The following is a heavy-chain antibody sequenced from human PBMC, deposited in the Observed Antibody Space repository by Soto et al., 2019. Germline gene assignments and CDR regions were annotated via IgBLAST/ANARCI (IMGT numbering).Heavy chain of an antibody. D-gene: IGHD6-13*01. V-gene: IGHV2-5*02. CDR3: ALRELAGYSSSWYGFFTY. Sequence: GSGPTVVNPTQTLTLTCTFSGFSLSTSGVGESWIRQPPGKALEWLVLIYWDDDKRYSPTLKSRLTIAQDTPKNHVVITMTKMSTVDTATFYFALRELAGYSSSWYGFFTYWGQGTLVTVSS. CDR2: IYWDDDK. CDR1: GFSLSTSGVG. J-gene: IGHJ4*02.